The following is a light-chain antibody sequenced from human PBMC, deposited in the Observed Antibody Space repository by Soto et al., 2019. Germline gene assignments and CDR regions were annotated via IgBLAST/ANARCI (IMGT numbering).Light chain of an antibody. Sequence: QSALTQPASVSGSPGQSVTISCTGTSSDVGSYGLVSWYQQFPGKAPRLLIYGVINRPSGVSSRFSGSKSGNTASLTISGLQAEDEAHYYCCSYGGSPNLVFGGGTKLTVL. CDR1: SSDVGSYGL. CDR3: CSYGGSPNLV. J-gene: IGLJ3*02. V-gene: IGLV2-23*02. CDR2: GVI.